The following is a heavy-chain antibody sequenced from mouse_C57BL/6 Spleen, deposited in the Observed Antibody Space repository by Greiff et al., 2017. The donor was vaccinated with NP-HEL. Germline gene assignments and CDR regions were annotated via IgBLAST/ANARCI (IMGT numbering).Heavy chain of an antibody. V-gene: IGHV1-69*01. Sequence: QVQLQQPGAELVMPGASVKLSCKASGYTFTSYWMHWVKQRPGQGLEWIGEIDPSDSYTNYNQKFKGESTLTVDKSSSTAYMQLSSLTSEDSAVYYCALYYYGSSSYWYFDVWGTGTTVTVSS. D-gene: IGHD1-1*01. CDR1: GYTFTSYW. J-gene: IGHJ1*03. CDR2: IDPSDSYT. CDR3: ALYYYGSSSYWYFDV.